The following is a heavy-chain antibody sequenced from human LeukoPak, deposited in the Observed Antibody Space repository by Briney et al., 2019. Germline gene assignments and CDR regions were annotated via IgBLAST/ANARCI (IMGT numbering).Heavy chain of an antibody. CDR2: ISGSGGST. CDR1: GFTFSSYG. Sequence: GGSLRLSCAASGFTFSSYGMSWVRQAPGKGLEWVSAISGSGGSTYYADSVKGRFTISRDNSKNTLFLQMNSLRAEDTAVYYCAKPPGLRRLDPWGQGTLVTVSS. CDR3: AKPPGLRRLDP. D-gene: IGHD5-12*01. J-gene: IGHJ5*02. V-gene: IGHV3-23*01.